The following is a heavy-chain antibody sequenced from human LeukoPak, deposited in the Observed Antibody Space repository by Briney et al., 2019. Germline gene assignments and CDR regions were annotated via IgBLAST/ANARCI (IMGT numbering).Heavy chain of an antibody. J-gene: IGHJ4*02. V-gene: IGHV3-7*01. CDR1: GFTFSSYW. Sequence: PGGSLRLSCAASGFTFSSYWMSWVRQAPGKGLEWVANIKQDGSEKYYVDSVKGRFTISRDNAKNSLYLQMNSLRAEDTAVYYCATSVVVAAISFDYWGQGTLVTVSS. CDR3: ATSVVVAAISFDY. D-gene: IGHD2-15*01. CDR2: IKQDGSEK.